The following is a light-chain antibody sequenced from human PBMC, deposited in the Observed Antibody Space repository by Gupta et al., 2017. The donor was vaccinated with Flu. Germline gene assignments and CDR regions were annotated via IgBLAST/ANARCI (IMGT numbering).Light chain of an antibody. J-gene: IGKJ1*01. V-gene: IGKV4-1*01. CDR2: WAS. CDR3: QQCYSTPVWT. CDR1: QSVLYSSNNKNY. Sequence: DIVMTQSPDSLAVSLGERATINCKSSQSVLYSSNNKNYLAWYQQKPGQPPKLLIYWASTRESGVPDRFSGSGSGTDFTLTISSLQAEDVAVYYCQQCYSTPVWTFGQGTKVEIK.